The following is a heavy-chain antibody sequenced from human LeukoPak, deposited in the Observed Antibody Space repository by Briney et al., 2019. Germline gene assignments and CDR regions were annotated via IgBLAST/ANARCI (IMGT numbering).Heavy chain of an antibody. CDR1: GGSFSGYY. CDR2: INHSGST. CDR3: ARASIAAAGNWFDP. D-gene: IGHD6-13*01. J-gene: IGHJ5*02. Sequence: SETLSLTCAVYGGSFSGYYWSRIRQPPGKGLEWIGEINHSGSTNYNPSLKSRVTISVDTSKNQFSLKLSSVTAADTAVYYCARASIAAAGNWFDPWGQGTLVTVSS. V-gene: IGHV4-34*01.